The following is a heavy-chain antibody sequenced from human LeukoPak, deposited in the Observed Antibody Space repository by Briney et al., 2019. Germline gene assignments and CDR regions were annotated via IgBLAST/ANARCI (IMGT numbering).Heavy chain of an antibody. V-gene: IGHV4-39*01. Sequence: SGTLSLTCTVSGGSISSSSYYWGWIRQPPGKGLEWIGSIYYSGSTYYNPSLKSRVTISVDTSKNQFSLKLSSVTAADTAVYYCARLQGGWQKLDHWGQGTLVTVSS. CDR1: GGSISSSSYY. CDR3: ARLQGGWQKLDH. CDR2: IYYSGST. D-gene: IGHD6-19*01. J-gene: IGHJ4*02.